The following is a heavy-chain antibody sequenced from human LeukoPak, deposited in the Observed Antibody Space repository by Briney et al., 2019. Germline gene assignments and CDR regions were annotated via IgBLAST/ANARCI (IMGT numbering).Heavy chain of an antibody. CDR2: ISSDGTTE. J-gene: IGHJ4*02. V-gene: IGHV3-30-3*01. CDR3: ARGRNSGSFIIDY. CDR1: GFTFASYA. D-gene: IGHD3-10*01. Sequence: GRSLRLSCAGSGFTFASYAVHWVRQAPGKRLEWVAFISSDGTTEHYRDSVKGRFTLSIDNSKNTVSLQMNSLGTEDTAVYYCARGRNSGSFIIDYWGQGTLVTVSS.